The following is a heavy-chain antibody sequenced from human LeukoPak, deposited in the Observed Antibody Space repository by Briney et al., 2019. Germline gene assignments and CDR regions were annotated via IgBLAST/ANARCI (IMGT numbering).Heavy chain of an antibody. CDR1: GYTFTGYY. CDR3: ARGRLPSTGMIQH. J-gene: IGHJ1*01. CDR2: INPNSGGT. Sequence: PKASVKVSCKASGYTFTGYYMHWVRQAPGQGLEWMGWINPNSGGTNYAQKFQGRVTMTRDTSISTAYMELSRLRSDDTAVHYCARGRLPSTGMIQHWGQGTLVTVSS. V-gene: IGHV1-2*02. D-gene: IGHD1-1*01.